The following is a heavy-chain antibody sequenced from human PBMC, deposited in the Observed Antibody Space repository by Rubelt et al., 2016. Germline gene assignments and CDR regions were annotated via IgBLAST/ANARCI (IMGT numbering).Heavy chain of an antibody. D-gene: IGHD5-24*01. Sequence: VQLVESGGGVVQPGRSLRLSCAASGFTFSNYDMHWVRQAPGRGLEWVANIKKDGSEKYYVDSVKGRFTIFRDNAKKSLYLQMNSLGAEDTAVYYCARPTKMATSRGAFDIWGQGTMVTVSS. CDR2: IKKDGSEK. J-gene: IGHJ3*02. CDR3: ARPTKMATSRGAFDI. CDR1: GFTFSNYD. V-gene: IGHV3-7*01.